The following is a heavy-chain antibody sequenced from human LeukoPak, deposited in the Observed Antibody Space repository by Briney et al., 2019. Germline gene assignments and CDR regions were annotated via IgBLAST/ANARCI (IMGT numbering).Heavy chain of an antibody. CDR3: ARGQDYIFRLGELSLA. CDR2: INQDGSEK. Sequence: GGSLRLSCAASGFTFSASWMTWVRQAPGKGLEWVTNINQDGSEKYYVDSVKGRFTISRDNARNALYLQMNSLRTEDTAVYYCARGQDYIFRLGELSLAWGQGTLVSVSS. J-gene: IGHJ5*02. V-gene: IGHV3-7*01. D-gene: IGHD3-16*02. CDR1: GFTFSASW.